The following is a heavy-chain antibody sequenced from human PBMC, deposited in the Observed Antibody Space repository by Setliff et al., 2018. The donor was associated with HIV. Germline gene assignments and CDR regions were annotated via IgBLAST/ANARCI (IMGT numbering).Heavy chain of an antibody. CDR3: ARVEYYGSGSYYYNGYFDL. CDR2: IYHSGST. CDR1: GYSISSAYY. D-gene: IGHD3-10*01. V-gene: IGHV4-38-2*01. Sequence: SETLSLTCAVSGYSISSAYYWGWIRQPPGKGLEWIASIYHSGSTYYNPSLKSRVTISVDTSKNQFSLRLSSVTAADTAVYYCARVEYYGSGSYYYNGYFDLWGRGTLVTVSS. J-gene: IGHJ2*01.